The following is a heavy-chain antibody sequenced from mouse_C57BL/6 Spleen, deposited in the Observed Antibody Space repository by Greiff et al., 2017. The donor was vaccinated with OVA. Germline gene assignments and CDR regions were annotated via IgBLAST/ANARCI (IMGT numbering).Heavy chain of an antibody. CDR1: GFTFSSYA. Sequence: EVKVVESGGGLVKPGGSLKLSCAASGFTFSSYAMSWVRQTPEKRLEWVATISDGGSYTYYPDNVKGRFTISRDNAKNNLYLQMSHLKSEDTAMYYCARDYGYLDVWGTGTTVTVSS. CDR3: ARDYGYLDV. V-gene: IGHV5-4*01. J-gene: IGHJ1*03. D-gene: IGHD1-1*02. CDR2: ISDGGSYT.